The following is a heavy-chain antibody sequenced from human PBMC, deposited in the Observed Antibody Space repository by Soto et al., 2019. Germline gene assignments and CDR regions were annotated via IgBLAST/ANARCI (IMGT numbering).Heavy chain of an antibody. D-gene: IGHD2-2*01. V-gene: IGHV4-34*01. CDR3: AREVADIVVVPAAPAMDV. Sequence: PSETLSLTCAVYGGSFSGYYWSWIRQPPGKGLEWIGEINHSGSTNYNPSLKSRVTISVDTSKNQFSLKLSSVTAADTAVYYCAREVADIVVVPAAPAMDVWGKGTTVTVSS. CDR1: GGSFSGYY. J-gene: IGHJ6*03. CDR2: INHSGST.